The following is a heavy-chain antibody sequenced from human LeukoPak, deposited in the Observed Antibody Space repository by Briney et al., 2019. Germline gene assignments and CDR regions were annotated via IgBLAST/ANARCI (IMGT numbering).Heavy chain of an antibody. CDR2: IYYSGST. CDR3: ARDRVLNGYFDY. CDR1: GGSISSSSYY. V-gene: IGHV4-39*07. D-gene: IGHD3-10*01. Sequence: SETLSLTCTVSGGSISSSSYYWGWIRQPPGKGLEWIGSIYYSGSTYYNPSLKSRVTMSVDTSKNQFSLKLSSVTAADTAVYYCARDRVLNGYFDYWGQGTLVTVSS. J-gene: IGHJ4*02.